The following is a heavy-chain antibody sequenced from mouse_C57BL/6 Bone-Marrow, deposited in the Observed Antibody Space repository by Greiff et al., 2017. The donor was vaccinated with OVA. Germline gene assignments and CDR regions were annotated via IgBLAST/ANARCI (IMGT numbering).Heavy chain of an antibody. CDR3: ARHDALYYYAMDY. J-gene: IGHJ4*01. V-gene: IGHV14-2*01. CDR2: IDPEDGET. CDR1: GFNIKDYY. D-gene: IGHD2-3*01. Sequence: VQLQQSGAELVKPGASVKLSCTASGFNIKDYYMHWVKQRTEQGLEWIGRIDPEDGETKYAPKFPGKATITADTSSNTAYLQLSSLTSEDTSVYYCARHDALYYYAMDYWGQGTSVTVSS.